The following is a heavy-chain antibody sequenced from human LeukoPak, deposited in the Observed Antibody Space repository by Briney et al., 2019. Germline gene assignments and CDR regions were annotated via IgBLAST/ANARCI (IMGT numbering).Heavy chain of an antibody. D-gene: IGHD2-2*01. CDR2: IYYSGST. V-gene: IGHV4-59*01. CDR3: ARRYCSSTSCYLNWFDP. CDR1: GGSINGYY. Sequence: SETLSLTCTVSGGSINGYYWSWIRQPPGKGLEWIGHIYYSGSTNYNPSLKSRVTISVDTSKNQFSLKLSSVTAADTAVYYCARRYCSSTSCYLNWFDPWGQGTLVTVSS. J-gene: IGHJ5*02.